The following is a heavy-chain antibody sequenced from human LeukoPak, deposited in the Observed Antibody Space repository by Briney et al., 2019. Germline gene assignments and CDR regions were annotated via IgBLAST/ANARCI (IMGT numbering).Heavy chain of an antibody. D-gene: IGHD6-13*01. CDR1: GGSFSGYY. J-gene: IGHJ5*02. Sequence: PSETLSLTCAVYGGSFSGYYWSWIRQPPGKGLEWIGEINHSGSTNYNPSLKSRVTMSVDTSKNQFSLKLSSVTAADTAVYYCARGDTAGVNWFDPWGQGTLVTVSS. CDR3: ARGDTAGVNWFDP. V-gene: IGHV4-34*01. CDR2: INHSGST.